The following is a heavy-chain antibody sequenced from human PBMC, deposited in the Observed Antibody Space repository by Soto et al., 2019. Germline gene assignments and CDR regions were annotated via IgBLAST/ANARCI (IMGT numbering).Heavy chain of an antibody. CDR3: VRVSLGGDHENWFAP. J-gene: IGHJ5*02. CDR2: ISAYNGNT. V-gene: IGHV1-18*01. Sequence: ASVKVSCKASGYTFTSYGISWVRQAPGQGLEWMGWISAYNGNTNYAQKLQGRVTMTTDTSTSTAYMELRSLRSDDTAVYYCVRVSLGGDHENWFAPWGRGTLVPVSS. D-gene: IGHD2-21*02. CDR1: GYTFTSYG.